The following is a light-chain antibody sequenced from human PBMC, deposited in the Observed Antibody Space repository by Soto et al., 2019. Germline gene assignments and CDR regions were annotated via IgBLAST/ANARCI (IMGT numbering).Light chain of an antibody. Sequence: QSVLTQPRSVSGSPGQSVTISCTGTSSDVGGYNYVSWYQQHPGKAPKLMIYDVTKRPSGVPDRFSGSKSGNTASLTIPGLQAEDEADYYCCSYAGNSLCVFGTGTKVTVL. CDR3: CSYAGNSLCV. V-gene: IGLV2-11*01. J-gene: IGLJ1*01. CDR2: DVT. CDR1: SSDVGGYNY.